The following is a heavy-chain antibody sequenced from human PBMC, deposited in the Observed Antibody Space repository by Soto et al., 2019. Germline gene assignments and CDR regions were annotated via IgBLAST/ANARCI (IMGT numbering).Heavy chain of an antibody. V-gene: IGHV3-30-3*01. CDR3: ARPYSSSWYEVYYYGMDV. J-gene: IGHJ6*02. CDR2: ISYDGSNK. D-gene: IGHD6-13*01. Sequence: GGSLRLSCAASGFTFSSYAMHWVRQAPGKGLEWVAVISYDGSNKYYADSVKGRFTISRDNSKNTLYLQMNSLRAEDTAVYYCARPYSSSWYEVYYYGMDVWGQGTTVTVSS. CDR1: GFTFSSYA.